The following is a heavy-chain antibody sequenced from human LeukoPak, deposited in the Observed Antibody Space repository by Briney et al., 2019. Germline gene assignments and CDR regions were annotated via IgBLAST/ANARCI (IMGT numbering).Heavy chain of an antibody. CDR3: ARVEGRDDAFDI. J-gene: IGHJ3*02. D-gene: IGHD3-10*01. CDR1: GYTFTGYY. V-gene: IGHV1-2*02. CDR2: INPNSGGT. Sequence: ASVKVSCKASGYTFTGYYMHWVRQAPGQGLEWMGWINPNSGGTNYAQKFQGRVTMTRDTSISTAYMELSRLRSDDTAVYYCARVEGRDDAFDIWGQGTMVTVSS.